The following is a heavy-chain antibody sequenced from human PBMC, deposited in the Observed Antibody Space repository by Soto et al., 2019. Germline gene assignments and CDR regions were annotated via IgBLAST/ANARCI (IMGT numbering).Heavy chain of an antibody. J-gene: IGHJ4*02. CDR1: GFTFSSYS. CDR3: ARVVYFDSSGYSV. CDR2: ITSSSDYV. Sequence: GVCRIISCAASGFTFSSYSMSWVRQAPGKGLEWVSSITSSSDYVYYADSVKGRFTISRDNAKNSLYLQMNSLRAEDTAVYYCARVVYFDSSGYSVWGQGTLVTSPQ. V-gene: IGHV3-21*01. D-gene: IGHD3-22*01.